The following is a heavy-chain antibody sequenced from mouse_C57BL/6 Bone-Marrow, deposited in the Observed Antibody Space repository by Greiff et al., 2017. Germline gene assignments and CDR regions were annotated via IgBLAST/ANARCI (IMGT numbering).Heavy chain of an antibody. D-gene: IGHD2-4*01. V-gene: IGHV1-55*01. CDR3: ARRIYYDYAGFAY. Sequence: QVQLQQPGAELVTPGASVKMSCKASGYTFTSYWITWVKQRPGQGLEWIGDIYPGSGSTNYNEKFKSMATLTVDTSSSTAYMQLSSLTSEDSAVYYCARRIYYDYAGFAYWGQGTLVTVSA. CDR1: GYTFTSYW. CDR2: IYPGSGST. J-gene: IGHJ3*01.